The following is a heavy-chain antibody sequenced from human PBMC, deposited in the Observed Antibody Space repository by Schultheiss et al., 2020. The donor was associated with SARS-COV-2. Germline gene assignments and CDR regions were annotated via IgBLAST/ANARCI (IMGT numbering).Heavy chain of an antibody. V-gene: IGHV4-38-2*02. D-gene: IGHD6-6*01. CDR1: GYSISSGYY. Sequence: SETLSLTCTVSGYSISSGYYWGWIRQPPGKGLEWIGSIYHSGSTYYNPSLKSRVTISVDTSKNQFSLRLSSVTAADTAVYYCAREYSSSYYYYYYMDVWGKGTTVTVSS. CDR3: AREYSSSYYYYYYMDV. CDR2: IYHSGST. J-gene: IGHJ6*03.